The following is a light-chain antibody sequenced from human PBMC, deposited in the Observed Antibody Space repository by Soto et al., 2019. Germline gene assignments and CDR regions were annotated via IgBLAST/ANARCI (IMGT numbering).Light chain of an antibody. J-gene: IGLJ2*01. CDR2: DVS. CDR3: SSYTSSSTLRV. CDR1: SSDVGGYNY. Sequence: QSALTQPASVSGSPGQSITISCTGTSSDVGGYNYVSWYQQHPGKAPKLMIYDVSNRPSGASNRFSGSKSDNTASLTISGLQAEDEADYYCSSYTSSSTLRVFGGGTQLTVL. V-gene: IGLV2-14*01.